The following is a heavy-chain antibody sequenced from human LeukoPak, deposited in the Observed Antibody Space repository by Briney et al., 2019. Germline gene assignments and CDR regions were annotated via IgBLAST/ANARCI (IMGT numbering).Heavy chain of an antibody. CDR2: ISPPNGNT. CDR1: GCSFTSCG. J-gene: IGHJ3*02. D-gene: IGHD3-22*01. Sequence: ASVKDSCKAAGCSFTSCGISWVGQAPGQGLEWMGWISPPNGNTNYAQNLLGRVTMTTDTSTSTAYMDLWSLRSDDTAVYYCARDLYYYDNGAYFDDTFDIWGQGTMVTVPS. CDR3: ARDLYYYDNGAYFDDTFDI. V-gene: IGHV1-18*01.